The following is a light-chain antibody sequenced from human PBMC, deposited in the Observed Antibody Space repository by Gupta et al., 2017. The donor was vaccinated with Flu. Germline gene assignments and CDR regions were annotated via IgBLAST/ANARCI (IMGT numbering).Light chain of an antibody. Sequence: QSALTQPPSASGSPGQSVTISCTGTSSDVGGYNYVSWYQQHPGKAHSLLIYEVSRRTAGVPDRFSASKAGNTASLTVSGLEAEDDADYYCTSYAGSNKFVFGGGTKLTVL. V-gene: IGLV2-8*01. J-gene: IGLJ2*01. CDR3: TSYAGSNKFV. CDR2: EVS. CDR1: SSDVGGYNY.